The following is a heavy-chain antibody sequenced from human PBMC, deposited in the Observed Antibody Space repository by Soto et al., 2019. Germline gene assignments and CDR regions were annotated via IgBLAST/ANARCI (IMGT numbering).Heavy chain of an antibody. J-gene: IGHJ6*03. Sequence: ASVKVSCKASGGTFSSYAISWVRQAPGQGLEWMGWISAYNGNTNYAQKLQGRVTMTTDTSTSTAYMELRSLRSDDTAVYYCARVYCSSTSCYFVLDYYYYYYMDVCGKGTTVTVSS. V-gene: IGHV1-18*01. CDR2: ISAYNGNT. CDR1: GGTFSSYA. CDR3: ARVYCSSTSCYFVLDYYYYYYMDV. D-gene: IGHD2-2*01.